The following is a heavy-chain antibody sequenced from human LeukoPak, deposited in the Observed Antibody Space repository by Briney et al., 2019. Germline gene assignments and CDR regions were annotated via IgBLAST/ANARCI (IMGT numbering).Heavy chain of an antibody. Sequence: PSETLSLTCTVSGGSISSYYWSWIRQPPGGGLEWIGFIYNSGSTNYNPSLKSRATISVDTSRNQFSLKLSSVTAADTAVYYCARESNFLVGFDPWGQGTLVTVSS. CDR1: GGSISSYY. V-gene: IGHV4-59*01. J-gene: IGHJ5*02. CDR3: ARESNFLVGFDP. D-gene: IGHD2/OR15-2a*01. CDR2: IYNSGST.